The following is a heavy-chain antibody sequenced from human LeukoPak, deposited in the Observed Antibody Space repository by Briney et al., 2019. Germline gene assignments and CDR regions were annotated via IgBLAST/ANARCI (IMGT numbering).Heavy chain of an antibody. Sequence: SETLSLTCTVSGGSISTYYWSWIRQSPGRGLEWIAYIDYRGSTTYNPSLRSRVTISVDTSRNQFSLKLSSVTAADTAVYYCARSRSGYSYDHAAFEIWGQGTLVTVSS. CDR1: GGSISTYY. CDR3: ARSRSGYSYDHAAFEI. D-gene: IGHD5-18*01. CDR2: IDYRGST. J-gene: IGHJ3*02. V-gene: IGHV4-59*01.